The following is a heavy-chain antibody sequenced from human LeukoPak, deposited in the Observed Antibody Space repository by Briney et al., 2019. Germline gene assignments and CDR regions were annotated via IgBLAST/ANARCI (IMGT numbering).Heavy chain of an antibody. CDR2: IYTSGST. J-gene: IGHJ4*02. Sequence: SETLSLTCTVSGGSINSATYYWTWIRQPAGKGLEWIGRIYTSGSTNYNPSLKSRVTISVDTSKNQFSLKLSSVTAADTAVYYCARNSCPSGTCYDNRGYFDYWGQGTLVTVSS. D-gene: IGHD2-15*01. V-gene: IGHV4-61*02. CDR1: GGSINSATYY. CDR3: ARNSCPSGTCYDNRGYFDY.